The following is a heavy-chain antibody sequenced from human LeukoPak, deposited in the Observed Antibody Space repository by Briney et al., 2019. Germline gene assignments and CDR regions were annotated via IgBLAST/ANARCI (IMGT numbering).Heavy chain of an antibody. J-gene: IGHJ3*02. CDR3: ARTQQYSSGWYPGAFDI. CDR1: GFTFSSYA. Sequence: GGSLRLSCAASGFTFSSYAMHWVRQAPGKGLEWVAVISYDGSNKYYADSVKGRFTISRDNSKNTLYLHMNSLRAEGTAVYYCARTQQYSSGWYPGAFDIWGQGTMVTVSS. CDR2: ISYDGSNK. V-gene: IGHV3-30-3*01. D-gene: IGHD6-19*01.